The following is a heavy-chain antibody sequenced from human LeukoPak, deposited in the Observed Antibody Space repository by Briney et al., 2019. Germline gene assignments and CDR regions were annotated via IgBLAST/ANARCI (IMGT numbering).Heavy chain of an antibody. D-gene: IGHD3-22*01. Sequence: GGSLRLSCAAPGFTFSDYYMSWIRQAPGKGLEWVSYISSSGTSIYHADSVKGRFTISRDNAKNSVYLQMNSLRAEDTAVYYCARGRVEYNYDSTAGDYWGQGTLVTVSS. J-gene: IGHJ4*02. CDR1: GFTFSDYY. CDR3: ARGRVEYNYDSTAGDY. V-gene: IGHV3-11*01. CDR2: ISSSGTSI.